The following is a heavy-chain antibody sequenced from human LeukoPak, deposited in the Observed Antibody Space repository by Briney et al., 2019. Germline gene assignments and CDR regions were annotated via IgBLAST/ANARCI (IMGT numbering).Heavy chain of an antibody. CDR1: GGSISSSSYY. CDR2: IYYSGST. V-gene: IGHV4-39*01. J-gene: IGHJ4*02. D-gene: IGHD6-19*01. CDR3: ARFYGWYAGHYFDY. Sequence: SETLSLTCTVSGGSISSSSYYWGWIRQPPGKGLEWIGSIYYSGSTYYNPSLKSRVTISVDTSKNQFSLKLSSVTAADTAVYYCARFYGWYAGHYFDYWGQGTLVTVSS.